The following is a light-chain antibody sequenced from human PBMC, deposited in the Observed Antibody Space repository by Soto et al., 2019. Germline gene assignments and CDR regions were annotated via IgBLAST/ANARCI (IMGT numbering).Light chain of an antibody. J-gene: IGKJ2*01. CDR2: GAS. Sequence: EIVLTQSPGTLSLSPGERATLSCRASQSVSSSYLAWYQQKPGQAPRLLIYGASSRATGIPDRFSGSGSGTDFTLTINSLEPEDFAVYYCQQYGSSPYTFGQGTKLEIK. CDR1: QSVSSSY. V-gene: IGKV3-20*01. CDR3: QQYGSSPYT.